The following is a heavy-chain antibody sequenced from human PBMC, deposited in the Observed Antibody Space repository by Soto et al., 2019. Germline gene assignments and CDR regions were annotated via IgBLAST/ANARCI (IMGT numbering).Heavy chain of an antibody. D-gene: IGHD2-8*01. J-gene: IGHJ5*02. CDR2: IYHSGNT. CDR1: GGSISNYY. Sequence: SETLSLTCTVSGGSISNYYWSWIRQPPERGLEWIGYIYHSGNTNYNPSLKSRVTMSVDTSKNQFSLKLSSVTAADTAVYYCARIGYCTNGLCYTDWFDPWGQGTLVTVSS. CDR3: ARIGYCTNGLCYTDWFDP. V-gene: IGHV4-59*01.